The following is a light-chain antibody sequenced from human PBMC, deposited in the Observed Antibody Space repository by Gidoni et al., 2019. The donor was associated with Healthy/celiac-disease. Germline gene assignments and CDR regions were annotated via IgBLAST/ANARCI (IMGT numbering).Light chain of an antibody. J-gene: IGKJ3*01. V-gene: IGKV3-11*01. CDR3: QQRSNWPPIFT. CDR2: DAS. CDR1: QSVSRY. Sequence: EIVLTQSQATLSLSPGERATLSCRASQSVSRYLAWYQQKPGKATRLLLYDASNRATGIPDRFSGSGSGTDFTLTIRSLEPEYFAVYYCQQRSNWPPIFTFGPGTKVDIK.